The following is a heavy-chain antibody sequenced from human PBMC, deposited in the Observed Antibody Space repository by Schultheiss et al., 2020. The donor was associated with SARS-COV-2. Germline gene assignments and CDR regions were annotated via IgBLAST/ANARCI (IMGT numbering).Heavy chain of an antibody. V-gene: IGHV4-34*01. J-gene: IGHJ5*02. CDR1: GGSFSGHY. Sequence: SQTLSLTCAVYGGSFSGHYWSWIRQPPGKGLEWIGEINHSGSTNYNPSLKSRVTISVDTSKNQFSLKLSSVTAADTAVYYCARTLIVATITWFDPWGQGTLVTVSS. CDR3: ARTLIVATITWFDP. D-gene: IGHD5-12*01. CDR2: INHSGST.